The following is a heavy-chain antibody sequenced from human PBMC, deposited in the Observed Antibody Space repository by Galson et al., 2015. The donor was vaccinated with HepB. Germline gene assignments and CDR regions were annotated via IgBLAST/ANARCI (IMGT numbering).Heavy chain of an antibody. CDR1: GFTFSDHY. V-gene: IGHV3-72*01. J-gene: IGHJ4*02. D-gene: IGHD1-14*01. CDR3: TRVLMTTKHPLDY. Sequence: SLRLSCVASGFTFSDHYMDWVRQAPGKGLEWVGRSKTKAKRYTTEYAASVQGRFTISRDDSESSVFLQMNSMKTEDTAVYFCTRVLMTTKHPLDYWGQGSLVTVSS. CDR2: SKTKAKRYTT.